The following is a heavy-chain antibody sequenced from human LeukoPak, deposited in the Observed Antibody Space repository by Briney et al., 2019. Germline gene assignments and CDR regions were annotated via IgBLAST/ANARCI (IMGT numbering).Heavy chain of an antibody. CDR1: GFTFTDYY. D-gene: IGHD3-22*01. CDR2: ISSSGSTI. V-gene: IGHV3-11*01. CDR3: ARDRNYYDSSGYLSMGGY. Sequence: GGSLRLSCAASGFTFTDYYMSRIRQAPGKGLEWVSYISSSGSTIYYADSVKGRFTISRDNAKNSLYLQMNSLRAEDTAVYYCARDRNYYDSSGYLSMGGYWGQGTLVTVSS. J-gene: IGHJ4*02.